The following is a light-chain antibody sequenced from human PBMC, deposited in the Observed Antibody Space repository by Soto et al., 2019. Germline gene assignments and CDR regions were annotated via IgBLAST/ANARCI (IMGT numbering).Light chain of an antibody. V-gene: IGLV2-11*01. CDR2: DVI. J-gene: IGLJ1*01. CDR3: CSSAGSYTHV. Sequence: QSVLTQPRSVSGSPGQSVTISCTGTSSDIGGYNYVSWYQQHPGKAPKLMIYDVIKRPSGVHDRFSGSKSGNTASLTIYGLQADDEADYSCCSSAGSYTHVFGSGTKVTVL. CDR1: SSDIGGYNY.